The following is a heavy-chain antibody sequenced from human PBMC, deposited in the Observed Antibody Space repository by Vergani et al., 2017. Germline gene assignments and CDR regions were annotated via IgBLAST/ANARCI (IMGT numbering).Heavy chain of an antibody. CDR1: GYTFTGYY. J-gene: IGHJ5*02. CDR3: ATYWVYDSSGYDWFDP. V-gene: IGHV1-2*02. Sequence: QVQLVQSGAEVKRPGASVKVSCKASGYTFTGYYLHWVRLAPGQGLEWMGWINPKNGLTKYAQRFQGRVSLTRDTSITTAFMELSRLRSDDTAMYYCATYWVYDSSGYDWFDPWGQGTLVTVSS. D-gene: IGHD3-22*01. CDR2: INPKNGLT.